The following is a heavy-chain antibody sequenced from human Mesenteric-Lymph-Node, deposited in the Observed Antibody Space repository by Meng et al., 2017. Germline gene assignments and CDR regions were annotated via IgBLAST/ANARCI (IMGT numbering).Heavy chain of an antibody. D-gene: IGHD3-9*01. Sequence: LSLTCAASGFTFSNAWMSWVRQAPGKGLEWVGRIKSKTDGGTTDYAAPVKGRFTISRDDSKNTLYLQMNSLKTEDTAVYYCTTATPVYYDILTGYYMRAFDIWGQGTMVTVSS. CDR3: TTATPVYYDILTGYYMRAFDI. J-gene: IGHJ3*02. CDR2: IKSKTDGGTT. CDR1: GFTFSNAW. V-gene: IGHV3-15*01.